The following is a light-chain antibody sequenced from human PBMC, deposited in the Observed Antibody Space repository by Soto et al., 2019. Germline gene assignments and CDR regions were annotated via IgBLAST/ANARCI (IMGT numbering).Light chain of an antibody. Sequence: EIVLTQSPGTLSLSPGERATLSCRASQSVNSSYLAWYQQKPGQAPRLLIYGASSWATGIPDRFSGSGSGTDFTLTISRLEPEDFAVYYCHQYDTAPRTFGQGTKVDIK. CDR1: QSVNSSY. J-gene: IGKJ1*01. CDR2: GAS. CDR3: HQYDTAPRT. V-gene: IGKV3-20*01.